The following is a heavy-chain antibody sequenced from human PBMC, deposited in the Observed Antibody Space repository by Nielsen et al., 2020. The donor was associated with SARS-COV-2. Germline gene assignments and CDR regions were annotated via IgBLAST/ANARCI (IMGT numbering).Heavy chain of an antibody. CDR3: AGTLTIFGVAPTLDY. CDR1: GGSFSGHY. V-gene: IGHV4-34*01. J-gene: IGHJ4*02. D-gene: IGHD3-3*01. Sequence: SETLSLTCAVYGGSFSGHYWRWIRQTPGKGLEWIGEITYAGTTNYNPSLQSRVTISLDTSKKQFSLRLSSLTAADTAVYYCAGTLTIFGVAPTLDYWGQGTLVTVSS. CDR2: ITYAGTT.